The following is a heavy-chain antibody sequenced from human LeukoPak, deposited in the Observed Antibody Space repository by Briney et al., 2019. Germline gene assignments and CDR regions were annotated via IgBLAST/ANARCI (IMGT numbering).Heavy chain of an antibody. D-gene: IGHD3-3*01. J-gene: IGHJ4*02. CDR1: GFTFSSYG. Sequence: AGGSLRLSCAASGFTFSSYGMHWVRQAPGKGLEWVAFIRYDGSNKYYADSVKGRFTISRDNSKNTLYLQMNSLRAEDTAVYYCAKIRSSLPRITIFGVVIVPFDYWGQGTLVTVSS. CDR3: AKIRSSLPRITIFGVVIVPFDY. CDR2: IRYDGSNK. V-gene: IGHV3-30*02.